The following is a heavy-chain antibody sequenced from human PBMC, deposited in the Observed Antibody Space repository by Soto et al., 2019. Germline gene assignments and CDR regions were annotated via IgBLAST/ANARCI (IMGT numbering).Heavy chain of an antibody. CDR2: MYSCENT. J-gene: IGHJ6*02. D-gene: IGHD2-2*03. CDR3: ARLNGYCISTNCHGYYGMDV. CDR1: GGFVSSSSYS. V-gene: IGHV4-39*01. Sequence: SETLSLTCSVSGGFVSSSSYSWGWIRQSPGKGLDCIVSMYSCENTYYNPSLLSRVTISVDTSKNEFSLRLSSVTAADTAVYYCARLNGYCISTNCHGYYGMDVWGQGTTVTVS.